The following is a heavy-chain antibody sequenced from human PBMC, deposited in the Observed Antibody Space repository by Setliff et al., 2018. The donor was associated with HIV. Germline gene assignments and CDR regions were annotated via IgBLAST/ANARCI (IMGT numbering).Heavy chain of an antibody. V-gene: IGHV4-59*01. CDR2: IYYSGST. Sequence: PSETLSLTCSVTGGSIINYFWGWIRMPPGKGLEWIGYIYYSGSTDYNPSLKSRVTISVDTSKNQVSLKLNSVTAADTAVYYCARDGGGSGWSLGEFDFWGQGTLVTVSS. J-gene: IGHJ4*02. CDR3: ARDGGGSGWSLGEFDF. D-gene: IGHD6-19*01. CDR1: GGSIINYF.